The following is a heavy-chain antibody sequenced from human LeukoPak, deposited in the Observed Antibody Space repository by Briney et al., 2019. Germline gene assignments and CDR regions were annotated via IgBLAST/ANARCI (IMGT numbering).Heavy chain of an antibody. D-gene: IGHD2-21*02. Sequence: PGRSLRLSCAASGFTFSSYWMHCVRQASGKGLVWVSRLNSDGSSTRHADSVKGRFTISRDNAKNTLYLQMNSLRAEDTAVYYCARVPIPYCGGDCYSGGPWVWGQGTLVTVSS. CDR2: LNSDGSST. CDR3: ARVPIPYCGGDCYSGGPWV. J-gene: IGHJ4*02. V-gene: IGHV3-74*01. CDR1: GFTFSSYW.